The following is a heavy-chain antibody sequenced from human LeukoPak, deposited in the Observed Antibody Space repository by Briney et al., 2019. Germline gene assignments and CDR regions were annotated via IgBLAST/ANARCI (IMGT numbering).Heavy chain of an antibody. CDR1: GGTFSSYA. J-gene: IGHJ4*02. CDR3: ARTHALHSGSYIRRSGVDY. Sequence: GSSVKVSCKASGGTFSSYAISWVRQAPGQGLEWMGRIIPIFGTANYAQKFQGRVTITTDESTSTAYMELSSLRSEDTAVYYCARTHALHSGSYIRRSGVDYWGQGTLVTVSS. D-gene: IGHD1-26*01. CDR2: IIPIFGTA. V-gene: IGHV1-69*05.